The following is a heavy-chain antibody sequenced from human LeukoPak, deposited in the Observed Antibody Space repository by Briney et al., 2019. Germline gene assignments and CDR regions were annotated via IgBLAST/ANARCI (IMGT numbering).Heavy chain of an antibody. CDR2: IIPIFGTA. CDR1: GGTFSSYA. D-gene: IGHD6-13*01. CDR3: ARVLYSSSWGDYYYYMDV. Sequence: GASVKVSCKASGGTFSSYAISWVRQAPGQGLEWMGGIIPIFGTANYAQKFQGRVTITADESTSTAYMELSSLRSEDTAVYYCARVLYSSSWGDYYYYMDVWGKGTTVTVSS. V-gene: IGHV1-69*13. J-gene: IGHJ6*03.